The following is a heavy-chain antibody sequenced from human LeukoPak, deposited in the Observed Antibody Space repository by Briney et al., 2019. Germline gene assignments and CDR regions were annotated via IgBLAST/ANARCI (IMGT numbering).Heavy chain of an antibody. CDR1: GFTFSSYS. Sequence: GSLRLSCAASGFTFSSYSMNWVRQAPGKGLAWVSSISSSSSYIYYADSVKGRFTISRDNAKNSLYLRMNSLRAEDAAVYYCARETVTQAIVDVWGQGTTVTVSS. CDR3: ARETVTQAIVDV. V-gene: IGHV3-21*01. CDR2: ISSSSSYI. D-gene: IGHD2-15*01. J-gene: IGHJ6*02.